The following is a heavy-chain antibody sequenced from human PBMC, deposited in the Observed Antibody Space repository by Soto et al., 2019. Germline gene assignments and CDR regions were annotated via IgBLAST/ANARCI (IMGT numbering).Heavy chain of an antibody. CDR2: ISSSSSYI. CDR1: GFTFSSYS. V-gene: IGHV3-21*01. J-gene: IGHJ3*02. D-gene: IGHD5-12*01. CDR3: ARDGHIVLRGPPRDAFDI. Sequence: GGSLRLSCAASGFTFSSYSMNWVRQAPGKGLEWVSSISSSSSYIYYADSVKGRFTISRDNAKNSLYLQMNSLRAEDTAVYYCARDGHIVLRGPPRDAFDIWGQGTMVTVSS.